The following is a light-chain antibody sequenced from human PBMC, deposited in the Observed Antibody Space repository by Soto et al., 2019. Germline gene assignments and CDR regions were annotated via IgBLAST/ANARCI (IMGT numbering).Light chain of an antibody. J-gene: IGKJ1*01. CDR1: RSVSSY. CDR3: QQHSYSWT. V-gene: IGKV3-11*01. CDR2: DAS. Sequence: IRLRQCPATLALSPGPGSTFSCSARRSVSSYLAWYQKTPRQPPMLLIDDASSGATGLPARFSGSASRTEFPLTISLLPYDDFADYCRQQHSYSWTFGQGTKVDIK.